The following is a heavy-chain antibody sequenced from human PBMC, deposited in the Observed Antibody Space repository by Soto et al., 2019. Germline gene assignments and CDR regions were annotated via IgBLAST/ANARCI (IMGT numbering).Heavy chain of an antibody. CDR1: GFTFSSHG. D-gene: IGHD5-12*01. Sequence: QVQLVESGGGVVQPGRSLRLSCAVSGFTFSSHGMHWVRQAPGKGLEWVAVISYDGSNKYYADSVKGRFTISRDNSKNTLYLQMNSLRAEDTAVYYSAKDPITSSGYDLRYYYYGMDVWGQGTTVTVSS. CDR3: AKDPITSSGYDLRYYYYGMDV. CDR2: ISYDGSNK. J-gene: IGHJ6*02. V-gene: IGHV3-30*18.